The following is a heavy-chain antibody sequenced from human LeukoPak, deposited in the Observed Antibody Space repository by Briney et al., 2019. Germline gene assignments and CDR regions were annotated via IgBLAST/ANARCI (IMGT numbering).Heavy chain of an antibody. CDR1: GFTFSSYG. Sequence: GGSLRLSCAASGFTFSSYGMHWVRQAPGKGLEWVAVISSDGSIQYYADSVKGRFTFSRDNSKNTLYLQMNSLRPEDTAVYYCARDVVLATPDYFDYWGQGTLVTVSS. V-gene: IGHV3-30*19. J-gene: IGHJ4*02. CDR2: ISSDGSIQ. CDR3: ARDVVLATPDYFDY. D-gene: IGHD2-15*01.